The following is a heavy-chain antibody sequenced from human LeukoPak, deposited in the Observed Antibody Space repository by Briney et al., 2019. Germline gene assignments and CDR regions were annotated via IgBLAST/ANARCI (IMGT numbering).Heavy chain of an antibody. CDR2: IHHGGTT. CDR1: GGPINSGNYY. CDR3: ARGDSYGSFDY. J-gene: IGHJ4*02. D-gene: IGHD5-18*01. V-gene: IGHV4-31*02. Sequence: SETLSLTCTVSGGPINSGNYYWGWIRQYPEKGLQWIANIHHGGTTYYNPSLKKRMTISIDTTKKQFSLMLTSVSAADPAVYYCARGDSYGSFDYWGQGILVTVSS.